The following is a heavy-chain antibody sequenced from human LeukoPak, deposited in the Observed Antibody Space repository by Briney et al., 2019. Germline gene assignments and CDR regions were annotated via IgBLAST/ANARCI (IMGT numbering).Heavy chain of an antibody. CDR2: ISDDGINK. Sequence: GGSLRLSCAASGFTFSSYATHWVRQAPGKGLERVAVISDDGINKNYVDSVQGRFTISRDNSENTLYLQMNYLRVEDTAVYFCAREGCYGCLYYYYMAVWGKGTTVTVSS. V-gene: IGHV3-30-3*01. CDR3: AREGCYGCLYYYYMAV. D-gene: IGHD4-17*01. CDR1: GFTFSSYA. J-gene: IGHJ6*03.